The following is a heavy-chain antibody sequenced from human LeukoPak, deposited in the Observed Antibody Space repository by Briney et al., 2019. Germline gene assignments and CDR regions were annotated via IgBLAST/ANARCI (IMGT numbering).Heavy chain of an antibody. CDR2: IRYDGSNK. D-gene: IGHD3-10*01. Sequence: GGSLRLSCAASGFTFRSHAMSWVRQAPGKGLEWVAFIRYDGSNKYYADSVKGRFTISRDNSKNTLYLQMNSLRAEDTAVYYCAKNSVRGVINPYYMDVWGKGTTVTVSS. V-gene: IGHV3-30*02. CDR1: GFTFRSHA. CDR3: AKNSVRGVINPYYMDV. J-gene: IGHJ6*03.